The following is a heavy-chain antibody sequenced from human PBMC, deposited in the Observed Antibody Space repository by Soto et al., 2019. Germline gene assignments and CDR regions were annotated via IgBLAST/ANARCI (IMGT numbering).Heavy chain of an antibody. D-gene: IGHD4-17*01. V-gene: IGHV4-30-4*01. CDR1: GGSISSGAYY. Sequence: QVQLQEAGPGLVKPSQTLSLTGTVTGGSISSGAYYLRWIRQPPGKGLEWMGYIYYSGSTYYNPSLKSRDTMSVDTPKNQFSLKLSSVTAADTAVYYCAGEPPVTGWLDPWGQGTLVTVSS. J-gene: IGHJ5*02. CDR2: IYYSGST. CDR3: AGEPPVTGWLDP.